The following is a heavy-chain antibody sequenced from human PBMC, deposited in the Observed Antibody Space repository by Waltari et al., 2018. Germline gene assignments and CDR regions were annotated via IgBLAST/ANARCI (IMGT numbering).Heavy chain of an antibody. V-gene: IGHV4-31*03. CDR2: IYYSGST. J-gene: IGHJ3*02. Sequence: QVQLQASGPGLVKPSQTLSLTCTVSGGSISSGGYYWSCIRQPPGKGLEWIGYIYYSGSTYYNPSLKSRVTISVDTSKNQFSLKLSSVTAADTAVYYCASYCTNGVCYPGAFDIWGQGTMVTVSS. CDR1: GGSISSGGYY. CDR3: ASYCTNGVCYPGAFDI. D-gene: IGHD2-8*01.